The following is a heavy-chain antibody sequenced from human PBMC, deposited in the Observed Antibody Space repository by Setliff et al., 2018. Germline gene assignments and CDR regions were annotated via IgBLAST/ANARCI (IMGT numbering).Heavy chain of an antibody. CDR2: INHSGST. CDR1: GGSFSGYY. J-gene: IGHJ4*02. CDR3: ARVDNFWSGPIDY. D-gene: IGHD3-3*01. Sequence: SETLSLTCAVYGGSFSGYYWSWIRQPPGKGLEWIGEINHSGSTNYNPSLRSRVTISVDTSKNQFSLKLSSVTAADTAVYYCARVDNFWSGPIDYWGQGTLVTVSS. V-gene: IGHV4-34*01.